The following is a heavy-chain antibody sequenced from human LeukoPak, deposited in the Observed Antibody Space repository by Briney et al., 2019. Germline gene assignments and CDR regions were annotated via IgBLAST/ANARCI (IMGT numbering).Heavy chain of an antibody. J-gene: IGHJ6*03. CDR3: ARLEKNSYYYMDV. Sequence: GGSLRLSCAASGFTFSSYAMHWVRQAPGKGLEWVSVFYASGSIYYADSVKGRFTISRDNSENTLFLQMNTLRAEDTAVYYCARLEKNSYYYMDVWGKGTTVTVSS. D-gene: IGHD1-1*01. CDR2: FYASGSI. CDR1: GFTFSSYA. V-gene: IGHV3-53*01.